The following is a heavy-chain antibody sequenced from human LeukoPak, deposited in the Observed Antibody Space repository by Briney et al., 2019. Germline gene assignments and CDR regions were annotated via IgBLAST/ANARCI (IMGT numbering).Heavy chain of an antibody. CDR1: AYSISSGYY. J-gene: IGHJ2*01. Sequence: SETLSLTCIVSAYSISSGYYWGWIRQPPGKGLEWIGYIYYSGSTNYNPSLKSRVTISVDTSKNQFSLKLSSVTAADTAVYYCARNAYYDTSYWYFDLWGRGALVTVSS. CDR2: IYYSGST. D-gene: IGHD3-22*01. CDR3: ARNAYYDTSYWYFDL. V-gene: IGHV4-61*01.